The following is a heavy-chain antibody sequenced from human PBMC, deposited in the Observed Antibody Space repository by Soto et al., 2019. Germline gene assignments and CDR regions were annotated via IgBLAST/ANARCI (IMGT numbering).Heavy chain of an antibody. J-gene: IGHJ5*02. CDR2: RKQEGSEK. D-gene: IGHD3-3*01. V-gene: IGHV3-7*01. CDR1: GFTFSSYW. CDR3: ARDLDLRDFWSGHFGGVWFDP. Sequence: EVQLVESGGGLVQPGGSLRLSCAASGFTFSSYWMSWVLQAPGKGLEWVANRKQEGSEKYYVDSVKGRFTSSRDNNKNSLYLQMNSLRAEDTAVYYCARDLDLRDFWSGHFGGVWFDPWGQGTLVTVSS.